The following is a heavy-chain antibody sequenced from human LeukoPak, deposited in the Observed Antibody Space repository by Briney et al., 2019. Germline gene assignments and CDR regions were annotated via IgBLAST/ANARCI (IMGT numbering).Heavy chain of an antibody. CDR1: GFTFSSYA. D-gene: IGHD3-22*01. Sequence: PGGSLRLSCTASGFTFSSYAMHWVRQAPGKGLEWVAVISYDGSNKYYADSVKGRFTISRDNSKNTLYLQMNSLRAEDTAVYYCARDLPTYYYDSSGYYLGYFDYWGQGTLVTVSS. V-gene: IGHV3-30*04. CDR2: ISYDGSNK. CDR3: ARDLPTYYYDSSGYYLGYFDY. J-gene: IGHJ4*02.